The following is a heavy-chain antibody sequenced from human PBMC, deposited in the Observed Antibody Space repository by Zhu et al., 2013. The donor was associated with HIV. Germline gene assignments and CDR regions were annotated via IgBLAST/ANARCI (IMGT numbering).Heavy chain of an antibody. CDR1: GYTFTGYH. Sequence: VQLVQSGAEVKKPGASVKVSCKASGYTFTGYHIHWLRQAPGQGLERMGWVDPKTGGTIYAQSFQGRVTMASDTSISTVYMELNNLNADDTAVYYCARDPAPPGAWYFDLWGRGTLVSVSS. CDR2: VDPKTGGT. J-gene: IGHJ2*01. CDR3: ARDPAPPGAWYFDL. V-gene: IGHV1-2*02. D-gene: IGHD6-6*01.